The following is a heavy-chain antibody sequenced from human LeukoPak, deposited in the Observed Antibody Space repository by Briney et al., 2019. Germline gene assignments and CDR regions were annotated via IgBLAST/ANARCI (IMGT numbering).Heavy chain of an antibody. J-gene: IGHJ5*02. Sequence: ASVKVSCKASGYTFASYGISWVRQAPGQGLEWMGWINPNRGGTNYAQKFQGRVTMTRDTSISTAYMELSRLRSDDTAVYYCARVGGGVCSSTSCHPPPLYNWFDPWGQGTLVTVSS. D-gene: IGHD2-2*01. CDR1: GYTFASYG. CDR2: INPNRGGT. CDR3: ARVGGGVCSSTSCHPPPLYNWFDP. V-gene: IGHV1-2*02.